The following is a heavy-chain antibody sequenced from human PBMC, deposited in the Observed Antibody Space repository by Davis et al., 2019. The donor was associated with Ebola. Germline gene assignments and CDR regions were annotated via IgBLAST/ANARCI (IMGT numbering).Heavy chain of an antibody. CDR3: ARVGRWFGDPRAFDY. CDR1: RYPIITGYY. J-gene: IGHJ4*02. CDR2: VYHDGST. Sequence: SETLSLTCTVSRYPIITGYYWGWIRQSPGKGLEWIGGVYHDGSTIYNPSLKSRVTISVDTSKNQFSLKLSSVTAADTAVYYCARVGRWFGDPRAFDYWGQGTLVTVSS. V-gene: IGHV4-38-2*02. D-gene: IGHD3-10*01.